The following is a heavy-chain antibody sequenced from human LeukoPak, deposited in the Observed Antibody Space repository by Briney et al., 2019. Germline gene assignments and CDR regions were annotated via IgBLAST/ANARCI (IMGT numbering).Heavy chain of an antibody. D-gene: IGHD6-13*01. CDR2: ISYSGST. CDR1: GGSISSYY. CDR3: ARGGRKYSSSYFDY. J-gene: IGHJ4*02. Sequence: SETLSLTCTVSGGSISSYYWSWIRQPPGKGLEWIGYISYSGSTNYNPSLKSRVTISVDTSKNQFSLKLTSVTAADTAVYYCARGGRKYSSSYFDYWGQGTLVTVSS. V-gene: IGHV4-59*01.